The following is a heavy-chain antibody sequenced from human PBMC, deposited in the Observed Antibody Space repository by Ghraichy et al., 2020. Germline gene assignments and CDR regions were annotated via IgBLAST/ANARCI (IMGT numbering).Heavy chain of an antibody. CDR3: ARASYSGTSAEY. J-gene: IGHJ4*02. V-gene: IGHV4-59*01. Sequence: SETLSLTCTVSGDSINYYYLTWIRQPPGKGLEWIGYSYYSETANYNPSLKSRVTISVDMSKNQFSLSVTSVTAADTAVYYCARASYSGTSAEYWGQGTLVTGSA. CDR1: GDSINYYY. D-gene: IGHD1-26*01. CDR2: SYYSETA.